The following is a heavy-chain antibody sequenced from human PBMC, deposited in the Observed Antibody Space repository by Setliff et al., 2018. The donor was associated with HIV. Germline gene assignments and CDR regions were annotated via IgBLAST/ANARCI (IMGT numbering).Heavy chain of an antibody. J-gene: IGHJ4*02. Sequence: ASVKVSCKASGGTFSSYGITWVRQAPGQRLEWMGLINAANGDTKYSQKFQARLTSTRDTSASTVYMELSSLRSEDTAMYYCSRSRNLDYWGQGTLVTVSS. CDR1: GGTFSSYG. CDR2: INAANGDT. V-gene: IGHV1-3*01. CDR3: SRSRNLDY. D-gene: IGHD4-4*01.